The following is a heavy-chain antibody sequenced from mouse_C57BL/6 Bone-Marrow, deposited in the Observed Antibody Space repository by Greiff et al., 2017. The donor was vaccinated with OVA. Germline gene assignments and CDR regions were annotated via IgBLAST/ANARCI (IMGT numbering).Heavy chain of an antibody. CDR2: INPGSGGT. V-gene: IGHV1-54*01. D-gene: IGHD3-2*02. CDR3: ARGGDSSGPYYAMDY. Sequence: VQLQQSGAELVRPGTSVKVSCKASGYAFTNYLIEWVKQRPGQGLEWIGVINPGSGGTNYNEKFKGKVTLTADKSSSTDYMQLSSLTSEDSAVYFCARGGDSSGPYYAMDYGGQGTSITVSS. J-gene: IGHJ4*01. CDR1: GYAFTNYL.